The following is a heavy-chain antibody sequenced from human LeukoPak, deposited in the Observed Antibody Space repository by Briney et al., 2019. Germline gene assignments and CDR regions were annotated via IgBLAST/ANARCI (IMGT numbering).Heavy chain of an antibody. V-gene: IGHV1-69*01. CDR2: IIPIFGTA. J-gene: IGHJ4*02. CDR1: GGTFSSYA. Sequence: ASVKVSCKTSGGTFSSYAISWVRQAPGQGLEWMGGIIPIFGTANYAQKFQGRVTITADESTSTAYMELSSLRSEDTAVYYCARVRMESPYYDFWSGYESYYFDYWGQGTLVTVSS. D-gene: IGHD3-3*01. CDR3: ARVRMESPYYDFWSGYESYYFDY.